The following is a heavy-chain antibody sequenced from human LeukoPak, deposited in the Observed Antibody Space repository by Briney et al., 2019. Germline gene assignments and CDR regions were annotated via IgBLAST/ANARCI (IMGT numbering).Heavy chain of an antibody. CDR2: IFHTGSI. CDR1: GGSISSYY. V-gene: IGHV4-38-2*02. D-gene: IGHD5-12*01. CDR3: AREVATGVYFDF. Sequence: SETLSLTCTVSGGSISSYYWGWIRQPPGKGPEWIGSIFHTGSIYYNSSLKSRVTISMDTSKNQFSLKINSVSAADTAVYYCAREVATGVYFDFWGQGVLVTVSS. J-gene: IGHJ4*02.